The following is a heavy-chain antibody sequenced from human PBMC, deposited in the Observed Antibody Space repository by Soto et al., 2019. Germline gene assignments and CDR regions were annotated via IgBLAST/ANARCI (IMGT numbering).Heavy chain of an antibody. J-gene: IGHJ4*02. CDR1: GFTFSDYY. D-gene: IGHD3-22*01. V-gene: IGHV3-11*01. CDR2: ISSSGSTI. Sequence: GGSLRLSFAASGFTFSDYYMSWIRQAPGKGLEWVSYISSSGSTIYYADCVKGRFTISRDNAKNSLYLQMNSLRAEDTAVYYCESSSSGYYTEYFDYWGQGTLVTVSS. CDR3: ESSSSGYYTEYFDY.